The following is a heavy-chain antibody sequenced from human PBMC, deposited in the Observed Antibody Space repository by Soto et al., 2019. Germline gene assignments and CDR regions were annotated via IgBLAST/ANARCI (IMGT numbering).Heavy chain of an antibody. J-gene: IGHJ4*01. D-gene: IGHD6-13*01. CDR2: IYYSGST. CDR1: GGSISSGGYY. V-gene: IGHV4-31*03. CDR3: ARRRPEQQPGDYFDY. Sequence: QVQLQESGPGLVKPSQTLSLTCTVSGGSISSGGYYWSWIRQHPGKGLEWNGYIYYSGSTYYNPSLKTGVTKSVDTYKNPFSLKLSSVTAADTAVYYCARRRPEQQPGDYFDYWGQGTLVTVSS.